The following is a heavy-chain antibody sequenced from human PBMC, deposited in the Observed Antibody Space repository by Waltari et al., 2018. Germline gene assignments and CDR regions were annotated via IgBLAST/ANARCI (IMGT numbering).Heavy chain of an antibody. Sequence: QVQLQESGPGLVKPSETLSLTCTVSGGSISSHYWSWIRQPPGKGLEWIGYIYYSGSTNYNPSRKSRGTISVDTSKNQVSLKLSSVTAADTAVYYCARGGSGGYDSYYYGMDVWGQGTTVTVSS. D-gene: IGHD5-12*01. J-gene: IGHJ6*02. CDR2: IYYSGST. CDR1: GGSISSHY. V-gene: IGHV4-59*11. CDR3: ARGGSGGYDSYYYGMDV.